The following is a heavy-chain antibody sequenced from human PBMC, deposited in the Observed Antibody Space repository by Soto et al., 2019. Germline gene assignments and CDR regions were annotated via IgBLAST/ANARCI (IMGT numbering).Heavy chain of an antibody. CDR3: ARSIRGPRRFNGMDV. J-gene: IGHJ6*02. D-gene: IGHD1-20*01. CDR2: IERDDDDK. CDR1: GFSLTSPGMC. Sequence: VSGPTLVNPTETLTLTCTFSGFSLTSPGMCVSWIRQPPGKALEWLALIERDDDDKYYSTPLKTRLTISKDTRKNQVVLTMANMDPADTGTYYCARSIRGPRRFNGMDVWGQGTTVTVSS. V-gene: IGHV2-70*13.